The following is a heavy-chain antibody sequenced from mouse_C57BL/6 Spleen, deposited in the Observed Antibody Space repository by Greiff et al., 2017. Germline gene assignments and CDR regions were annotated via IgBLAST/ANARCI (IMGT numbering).Heavy chain of an antibody. CDR2: ISYDGSN. V-gene: IGHV3-6*01. J-gene: IGHJ2*01. CDR1: GYSITSGYY. CDR3: ARDTIYFFDY. Sequence: EVHLVESGPGLVKPSQSLSLTCSVTGYSITSGYYWNWIRQFPGNKLEWMGYISYDGSNNYNPSLKNRISITRDTSKNQFFLKLNSVTTEDTATYYCARDTIYFFDYWGQGTTLTVSS.